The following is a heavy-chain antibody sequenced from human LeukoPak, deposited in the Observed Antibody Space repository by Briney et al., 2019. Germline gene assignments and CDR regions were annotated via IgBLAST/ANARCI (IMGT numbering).Heavy chain of an antibody. CDR1: GFTVSSNY. CDR3: ARGYYYDSSGYYPYFDY. V-gene: IGHV3-53*01. D-gene: IGHD3-22*01. CDR2: IYSGGST. Sequence: GGSLRLSCAASGFTVSSNYMSWVRQAPGKGLEWVSVIYSGGSTYYADSVKGRFTISRDNSKNTLYLQMNSLRAEDTAVYCCARGYYYDSSGYYPYFDYWGQGTLVTVSS. J-gene: IGHJ4*02.